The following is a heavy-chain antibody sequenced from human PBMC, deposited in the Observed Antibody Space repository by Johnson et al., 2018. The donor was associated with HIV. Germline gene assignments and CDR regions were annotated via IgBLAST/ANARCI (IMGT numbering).Heavy chain of an antibody. CDR1: GFSFSPYA. D-gene: IGHD2-8*01. Sequence: QVQLVESGGGVVQPGRSLRLSCAASGFSFSPYALHWVRQTPGKGLEWVAVISHDGSKKYYADSVEGRFTISRDNFKNPLYLQMNSLRAEDTAVYYCLIRDAFDIWGQGTMVTVSS. CDR3: LIRDAFDI. V-gene: IGHV3-30*14. CDR2: ISHDGSKK. J-gene: IGHJ3*02.